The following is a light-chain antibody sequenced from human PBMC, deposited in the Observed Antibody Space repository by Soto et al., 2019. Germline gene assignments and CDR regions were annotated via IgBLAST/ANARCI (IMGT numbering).Light chain of an antibody. CDR3: QKRSNWPIN. Sequence: EIVLTQSPATLSLSPVEIATLSCSASQSVSSYLAWYQQKPGQAPRLLIYDASNRATGIPARFSGSGSGTDFTLTISSLEPEDFAVYYCQKRSNWPINCGKGRRREIK. J-gene: IGKJ5*01. V-gene: IGKV3-11*01. CDR2: DAS. CDR1: QSVSSY.